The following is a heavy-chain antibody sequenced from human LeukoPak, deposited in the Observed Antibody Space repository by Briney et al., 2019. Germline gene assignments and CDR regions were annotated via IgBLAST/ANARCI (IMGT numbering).Heavy chain of an antibody. CDR3: ARSSTSDAFDI. V-gene: IGHV3-48*01. Sequence: GGSLRLSCAASGFSFSSYSMNWARQAPGKGLEWVSYVSSSSSTIYYADSVKGRFTISRDNAKNSLYLQMNSLRAEDTAVYYCARSSTSDAFDIWGQGTMVTVSS. CDR1: GFSFSSYS. J-gene: IGHJ3*02. D-gene: IGHD2-2*01. CDR2: VSSSSSTI.